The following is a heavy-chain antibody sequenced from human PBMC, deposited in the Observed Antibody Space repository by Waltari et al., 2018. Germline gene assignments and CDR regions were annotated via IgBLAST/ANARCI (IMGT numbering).Heavy chain of an antibody. Sequence: QVQLVESGGGVVQPGGSLRLSCAASGFTFRSYGMPWVRQAPGKGLEWVAFIRYDGSNKYYADSVKGRFTISRDNSKNTLYLQMNSLRAEDTAVYYCAKVGQWLLDYWGQGTLVTVSS. J-gene: IGHJ4*02. CDR2: IRYDGSNK. V-gene: IGHV3-30*02. D-gene: IGHD6-19*01. CDR1: GFTFRSYG. CDR3: AKVGQWLLDY.